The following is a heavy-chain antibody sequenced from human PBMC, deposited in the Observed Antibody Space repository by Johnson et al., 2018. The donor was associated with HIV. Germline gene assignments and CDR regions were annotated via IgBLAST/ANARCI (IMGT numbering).Heavy chain of an antibody. J-gene: IGHJ3*02. CDR3: AKDLMYNWNDVGAFDI. Sequence: MQLVESGGGWVKPGGSLRLSCAASGFSFSDYYMSWIRQAPGKGLEWVSFITNSAETMYYADSVKDRFPISRDNAKNSLHLQMNSLRAEDTAVYYCAKDLMYNWNDVGAFDIWGQGTMVTVSS. D-gene: IGHD1-1*01. CDR2: ITNSAETM. V-gene: IGHV3-11*01. CDR1: GFSFSDYY.